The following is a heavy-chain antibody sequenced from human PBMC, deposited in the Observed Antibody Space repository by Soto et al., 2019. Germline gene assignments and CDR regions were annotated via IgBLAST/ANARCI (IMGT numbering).Heavy chain of an antibody. V-gene: IGHV4-34*01. D-gene: IGHD2-21*01. CDR3: ASGVFFQAEDGIRDL. CDR2: SNHSGST. Sequence: KELDMIGESNHSGSTKYKPSLKSRVTIPVDPSKNQFSLKLSSVTAADTAVYYCASGVFFQAEDGIRDL. J-gene: IGHJ2*01.